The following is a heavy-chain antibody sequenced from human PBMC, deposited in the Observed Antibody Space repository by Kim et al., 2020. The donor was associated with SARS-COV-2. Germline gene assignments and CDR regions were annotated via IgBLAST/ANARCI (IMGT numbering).Heavy chain of an antibody. CDR1: GFTFSSYG. V-gene: IGHV3-33*01. D-gene: IGHD5-18*01. Sequence: GGSLRLSCAASGFTFSSYGMHWVRQAPGKGLEWVAVIWYDGSNKYYADSVKGRFTISRDNSKNTLYLQMNSLRAEDTAVYYCARGGWDTAMVTGDSDYWGQGTLVTVSS. J-gene: IGHJ4*02. CDR3: ARGGWDTAMVTGDSDY. CDR2: IWYDGSNK.